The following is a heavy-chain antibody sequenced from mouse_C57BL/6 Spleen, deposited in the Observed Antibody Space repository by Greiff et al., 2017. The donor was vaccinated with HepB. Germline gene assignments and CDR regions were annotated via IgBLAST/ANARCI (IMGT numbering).Heavy chain of an antibody. CDR3: ARDDYDYDGGVAWFAY. CDR1: GFTFSDYG. D-gene: IGHD2-4*01. J-gene: IGHJ3*01. V-gene: IGHV5-17*01. CDR2: ISSGSSTI. Sequence: DVKLVESGGGLVKPGGSLKLSCAASGFTFSDYGMHWVRQAPEKGLEWVAYISSGSSTIYYADTVKGRFTISRDNAKKTLFLQMTSLRSEDTAMYYCARDDYDYDGGVAWFAYWGQGTLVTVSA.